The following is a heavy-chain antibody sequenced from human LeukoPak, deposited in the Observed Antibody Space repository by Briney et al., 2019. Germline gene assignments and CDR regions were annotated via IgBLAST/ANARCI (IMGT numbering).Heavy chain of an antibody. CDR2: ISNNGGYT. CDR3: AKQLGYCSDGSCYFPY. Sequence: PGGSPRLSCAASGFTFSSYAMSWVCQAPGKGLEWVSAISNNGGYTYYADSVQGRFTISRDNSKSTLCLQMNSLRAEDTAVYYCAKQLGYCSDGSCYFPYWGQGTLVTVSS. CDR1: GFTFSSYA. J-gene: IGHJ4*02. D-gene: IGHD2-15*01. V-gene: IGHV3-23*01.